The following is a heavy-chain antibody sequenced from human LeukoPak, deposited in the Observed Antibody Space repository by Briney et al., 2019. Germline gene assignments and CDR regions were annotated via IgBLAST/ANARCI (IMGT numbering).Heavy chain of an antibody. CDR3: ARLYDSSGLYYFDY. CDR2: ISAYNGNT. D-gene: IGHD3-22*01. V-gene: IGHV1-18*01. J-gene: IGHJ4*02. CDR1: GYTFTSYG. Sequence: ASAKVSCKASGYTFTSYGISWVRQAPGQGLEWRGWISAYNGNTNYAQKLQGRVTMTTDTSTSTAYMELRSLRSDDTAVYYCARLYDSSGLYYFDYWGQGTLVTVSS.